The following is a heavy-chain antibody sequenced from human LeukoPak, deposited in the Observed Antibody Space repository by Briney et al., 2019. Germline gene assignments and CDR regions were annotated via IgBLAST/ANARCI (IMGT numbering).Heavy chain of an antibody. CDR1: GFALSSFW. CDR3: ARQFDY. Sequence: SGGSLRLSCEVSGFALSSFWMHWVRQAPGEGLVWVSRIKSDGSITDYADSVKGRFTLFRGNAKNTLYLQISSLRVEDTAVYYCARQFDYWGQGTLVTVSS. V-gene: IGHV3-74*01. CDR2: IKSDGSIT. J-gene: IGHJ4*02.